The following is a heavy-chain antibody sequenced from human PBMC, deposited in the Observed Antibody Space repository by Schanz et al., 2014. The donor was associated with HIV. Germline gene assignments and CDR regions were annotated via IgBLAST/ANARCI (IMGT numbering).Heavy chain of an antibody. CDR2: ISGSGGSP. CDR3: AKPEYDSSGNSQSHFDY. V-gene: IGHV3-23*01. Sequence: EEHLLESGGDLIQPGGSLRLSCVASGFPFSNFAMSWVRQDPGKGLEWVSTISGSGGSPYYADSVKGRFTISRDNSKNTLYLQMTTLRTDDTAVYYCAKPEYDSSGNSQSHFDYWGQGTLVTVSS. CDR1: GFPFSNFA. D-gene: IGHD3-22*01. J-gene: IGHJ4*02.